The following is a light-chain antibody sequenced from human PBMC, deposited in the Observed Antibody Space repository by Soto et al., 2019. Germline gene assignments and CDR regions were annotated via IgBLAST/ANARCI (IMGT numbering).Light chain of an antibody. CDR2: DVS. Sequence: QSVLTQPRSVSGSPGQSVTVSCTGTSSDVGGYNYVSWYQQHPGKAPKLMIYDVSKRPSGVPDRFSGSKSGNTASLTISGLQAEDEADYYCCSYAGSYTFNFXFGTGTKVTV. V-gene: IGLV2-11*01. J-gene: IGLJ1*01. CDR3: CSYAGSYTFNFX. CDR1: SSDVGGYNY.